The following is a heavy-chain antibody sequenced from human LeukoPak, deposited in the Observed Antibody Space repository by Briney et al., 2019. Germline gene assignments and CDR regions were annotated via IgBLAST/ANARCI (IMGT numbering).Heavy chain of an antibody. Sequence: RASVKVSCKASGGTFSSYAISWVRQAPGQGLEWMGGIIPIFGTANYAQKFQGRVTITADESTSTAYMELSSLRSEDTAVYYCARGPGVPAAIRPLDYYYGMDVWGQGTTVTVSS. V-gene: IGHV1-69*13. D-gene: IGHD2-2*01. CDR1: GGTFSSYA. J-gene: IGHJ6*02. CDR2: IIPIFGTA. CDR3: ARGPGVPAAIRPLDYYYGMDV.